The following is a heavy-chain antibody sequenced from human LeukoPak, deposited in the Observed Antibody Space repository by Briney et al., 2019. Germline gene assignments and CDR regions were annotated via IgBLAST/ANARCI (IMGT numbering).Heavy chain of an antibody. D-gene: IGHD3-10*01. CDR3: ARDRFPPQYEELVLDD. CDR1: VFTFKNFG. V-gene: IGHV3-30*03. Sequence: GGSLRLSCTPSVFTFKNFGMHWVRQAPGKGLEWVAALSHDSAKYFYADSVKGRFTISRDNSKNTLYLQMNNVRLDDAAVYYCARDRFPPQYEELVLDDWGQGTRVTVS. J-gene: IGHJ4*02. CDR2: LSHDSAKY.